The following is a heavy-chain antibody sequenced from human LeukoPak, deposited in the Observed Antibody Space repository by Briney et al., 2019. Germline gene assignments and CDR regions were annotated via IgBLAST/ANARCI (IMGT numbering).Heavy chain of an antibody. V-gene: IGHV3-21*01. Sequence: GGSLRLSCAASGFTFSSYSMNWVRQAPGKGLEWVSSISSSSSYIYYADSVKGRFTISRDNAKNSPYLQMNSLRAEDTAVYYCAREYSSSWYVSVWGQGTLVTVSS. CDR2: ISSSSSYI. J-gene: IGHJ1*01. CDR1: GFTFSSYS. CDR3: AREYSSSWYVSV. D-gene: IGHD6-13*01.